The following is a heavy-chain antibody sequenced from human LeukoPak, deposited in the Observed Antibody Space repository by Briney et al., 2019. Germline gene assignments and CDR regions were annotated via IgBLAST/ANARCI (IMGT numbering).Heavy chain of an antibody. Sequence: SQTLSLTCTVSGGSISSGGYYWSWIRQHPGKGLEWIGYIYYSGSTYYNPSLKSRVTISVDTSKNQFSLKLSSVTAADTAVYYCARDCGNIGTMVAFDIWGQGTMVTVSS. V-gene: IGHV4-31*03. D-gene: IGHD3-10*01. CDR1: GGSISSGGYY. CDR3: ARDCGNIGTMVAFDI. J-gene: IGHJ3*02. CDR2: IYYSGST.